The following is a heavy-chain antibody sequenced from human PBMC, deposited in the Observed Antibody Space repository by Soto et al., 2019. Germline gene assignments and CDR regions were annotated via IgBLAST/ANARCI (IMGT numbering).Heavy chain of an antibody. CDR3: ARLRPTGGTSWYNDAFDI. CDR2: IYLGDYDT. Sequence: GESLKISCKGSGYSFNSYWIGWVRQMPGKGLEWMGIIYLGDYDTRYSPSFEGQVTISADKSMSTAYLQWSSLKASDTAMYYCARLRPTGGTSWYNDAFDIWGQGTMVTFSS. J-gene: IGHJ3*02. V-gene: IGHV5-51*01. CDR1: GYSFNSYW. D-gene: IGHD6-13*01.